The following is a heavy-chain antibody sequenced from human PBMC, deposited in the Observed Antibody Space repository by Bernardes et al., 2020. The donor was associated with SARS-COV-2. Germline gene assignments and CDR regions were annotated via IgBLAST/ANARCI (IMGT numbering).Heavy chain of an antibody. V-gene: IGHV1-46*01. D-gene: IGHD1-1*01. CDR2: INPTGVST. CDR3: ARGHKNSDGTGIHYYYYYGMDV. Sequence: ASVKFSCKASGYTLTTYYMHWVRQAPGQCLEWMGIINPTGVSTHYAQKFQGRVTMTSDTYTSTIYMELSSLRSEDTTLYYCARGHKNSDGTGIHYYYYYGMDVWGQGTTVTVSS. J-gene: IGHJ6*02. CDR1: GYTLTTYY.